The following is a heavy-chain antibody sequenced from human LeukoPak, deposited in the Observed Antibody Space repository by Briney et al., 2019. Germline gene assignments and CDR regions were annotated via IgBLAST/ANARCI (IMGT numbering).Heavy chain of an antibody. J-gene: IGHJ4*02. Sequence: SETLSLTCSVSGGSISSLYWSWIRQPPGKGLEWIGYIYYTGSTNYNPSLKSRVTISVDTSKNQFSLKLSSVTAADTAVYYCASRIIAAAGHFDYWGQGTLVTVSS. CDR3: ASRIIAAAGHFDY. CDR1: GGSISSLY. CDR2: IYYTGST. D-gene: IGHD6-13*01. V-gene: IGHV4-59*01.